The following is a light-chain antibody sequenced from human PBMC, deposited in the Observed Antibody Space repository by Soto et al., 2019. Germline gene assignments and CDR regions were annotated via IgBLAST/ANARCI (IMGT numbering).Light chain of an antibody. CDR3: QHFGRSPGT. CDR1: QSVDSSY. J-gene: IGKJ1*01. CDR2: GAS. Sequence: ILLTHSPVTLSLSPGERSTLSCRASQSVDSSYLAWYHQRPGQAPRLLIYGASSRATGIPDRFSGSGSGTEFTLTISRLEPEDFAVYYCQHFGRSPGTFGQGTQVDIK. V-gene: IGKV3-20*01.